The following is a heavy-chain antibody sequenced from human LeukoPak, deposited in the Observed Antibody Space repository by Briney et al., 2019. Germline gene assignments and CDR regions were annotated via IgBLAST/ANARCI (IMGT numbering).Heavy chain of an antibody. CDR1: GDSISTYY. J-gene: IGHJ6*02. CDR2: IYSSDTT. D-gene: IGHD3-22*01. CDR3: ARLGDYYDSSGSQAPYGMDV. Sequence: PSETLSLTCTVSGDSISTYYWSWIRQPPGKGLEYIGYIYSSDTTNYNPSLKSRVTISVDTSKNQFSLKLSSVTAADTAVYYCARLGDYYDSSGSQAPYGMDVWGQGTTVTVSS. V-gene: IGHV4-59*12.